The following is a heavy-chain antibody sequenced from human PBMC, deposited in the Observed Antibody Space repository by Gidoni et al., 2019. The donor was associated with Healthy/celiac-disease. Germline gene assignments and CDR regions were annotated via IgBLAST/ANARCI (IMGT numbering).Heavy chain of an antibody. CDR1: GFTFSSSE. V-gene: IGHV3-48*03. J-gene: IGHJ5*02. Sequence: LGSGGGLVQPGGSMRLSCAASGFTFSSSEMNWVRQAPGKGLAWVSYMSSSRTTISYADSVTGRFTISRDNAKNSLYLQMTSLRAEDPAVYYCARDDLDFWSGSYNWFDPWGQGTLVTVSS. D-gene: IGHD3-3*01. CDR2: MSSSRTTI. CDR3: ARDDLDFWSGSYNWFDP.